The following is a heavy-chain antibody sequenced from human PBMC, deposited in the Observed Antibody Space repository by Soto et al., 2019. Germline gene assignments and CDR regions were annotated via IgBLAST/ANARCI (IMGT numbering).Heavy chain of an antibody. CDR2: IYYSGST. J-gene: IGHJ5*02. D-gene: IGHD3-22*01. CDR1: GGSISSYY. Sequence: SETLSLTCTVSGGSISSYYWSWIRQPPGKGLEWIGYIYYSGSTNYNPSLKSRVTISVDTSKNQFSLKLSSVTAADTAVYYCARERYYYDSSGYRPNNWFDPWGQGTLVTVS. CDR3: ARERYYYDSSGYRPNNWFDP. V-gene: IGHV4-59*01.